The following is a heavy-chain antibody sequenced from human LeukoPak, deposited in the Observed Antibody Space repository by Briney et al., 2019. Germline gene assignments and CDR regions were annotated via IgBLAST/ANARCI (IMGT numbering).Heavy chain of an antibody. CDR3: ARGLGMLLWFGELLFHPYYMDV. V-gene: IGHV4-59*12. D-gene: IGHD3-10*01. Sequence: SETLSLTCTVSSGSINSYYWNWIRQPPGKGLEWIGRIYSSGSTNYSPSLKSRVTISVDTSKNQFSLKLSSVTAADTAVYYCARGLGMLLWFGELLFHPYYMDVWGKGTTVTVSS. CDR1: SGSINSYY. J-gene: IGHJ6*03. CDR2: IYSSGST.